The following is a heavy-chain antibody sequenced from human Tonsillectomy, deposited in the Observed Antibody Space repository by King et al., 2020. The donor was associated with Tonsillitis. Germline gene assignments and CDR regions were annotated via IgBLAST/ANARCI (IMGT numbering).Heavy chain of an antibody. CDR3: ARGDFWSGYYTYY. V-gene: IGHV4-59*01. CDR2: IYYSGST. J-gene: IGHJ4*02. Sequence: VQLQESGPGLVKPSETLSLTCTVSGGSISSYYWSWIRQPPGKGLEWIGYIYYSGSTNYNPSLKSRITISVATSKNQFSLKLSSVTAADTAVYYCARGDFWSGYYTYYWGQGTLVTVSS. CDR1: GGSISSYY. D-gene: IGHD3-3*01.